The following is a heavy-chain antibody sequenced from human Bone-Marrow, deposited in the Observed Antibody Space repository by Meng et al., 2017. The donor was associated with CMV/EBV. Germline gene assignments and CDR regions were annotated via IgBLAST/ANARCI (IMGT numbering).Heavy chain of an antibody. D-gene: IGHD3-16*01. J-gene: IGHJ6*02. CDR3: ARDHPRRFSGMAV. CDR2: VSFDGETK. CDR1: GFTFSTYA. Sequence: GESLKISCSGSGFTFSTYAVNWVRQAPGKGLEWVAVVSFDGETKYYADSVKGRFTISRDNSKNTVYLQMNSLEREDTAVYYCARDHPRRFSGMAVWGPGNTV. V-gene: IGHV3-30*04.